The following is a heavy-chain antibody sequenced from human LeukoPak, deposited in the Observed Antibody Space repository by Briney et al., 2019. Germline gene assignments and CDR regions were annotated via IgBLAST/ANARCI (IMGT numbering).Heavy chain of an antibody. CDR1: GGSFSGYY. V-gene: IGHV4-34*01. CDR3: ARVPIAVAAFDI. Sequence: KSSETLSLTCAVYGGSFSGYYWSWIRQPPGKGLEWIGEINHSGSTNYNPSLKSRVTISVDTSKNQFSLKLSSVTAADTAVYYCARVPIAVAAFDIWGQGTMVTVSS. J-gene: IGHJ3*02. CDR2: INHSGST. D-gene: IGHD6-19*01.